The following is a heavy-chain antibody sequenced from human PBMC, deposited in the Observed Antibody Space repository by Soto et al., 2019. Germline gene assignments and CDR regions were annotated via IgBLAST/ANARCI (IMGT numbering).Heavy chain of an antibody. CDR1: GGTSSNSP. J-gene: IGHJ4*02. V-gene: IGHV1-69*08. CDR2: IIPSPART. D-gene: IGHD1-26*01. CDR3: ARDQVGASRFDY. Sequence: QVQLVQSGAELRKPGSAVKLSCKASGGTSSNSPISWVRQIPGQGPEWMGRIIPSPARTIYSRKFRDRLTLTADKSTQTVYMTLSSLATEDSGVYYCARDQVGASRFDYWGQGTRVTVSS.